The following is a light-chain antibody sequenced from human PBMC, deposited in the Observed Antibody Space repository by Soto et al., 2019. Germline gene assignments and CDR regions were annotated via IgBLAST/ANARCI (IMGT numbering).Light chain of an antibody. J-gene: IGKJ1*01. CDR2: AAS. V-gene: IGKV1-39*01. Sequence: DIQMTQSPSSLSASVGDRVTVTCRASQSISSYLNWYQQKPGKAPKYLISAASSLRSGVPSRFSGSGSGTEFTLTIRSLQPEDFATYYCQQSYTIPPTFAQGTKADIK. CDR1: QSISSY. CDR3: QQSYTIPPT.